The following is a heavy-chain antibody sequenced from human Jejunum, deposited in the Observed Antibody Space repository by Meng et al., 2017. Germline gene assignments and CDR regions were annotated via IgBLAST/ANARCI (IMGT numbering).Heavy chain of an antibody. Sequence: GGSLRLSCAASGFTFSSYAMTWVRQAPGKGLEWVSLIRPKGGGTYNADSVKGRLTISRDNSKNTLYLQMNSLRAEDTAVYYCAGRKYYSHDTGYLGAFDIWGQGTMVTVSS. J-gene: IGHJ3*02. D-gene: IGHD3-9*01. CDR3: AGRKYYSHDTGYLGAFDI. CDR2: IRPKGGGT. CDR1: GFTFSSYA. V-gene: IGHV3-23*01.